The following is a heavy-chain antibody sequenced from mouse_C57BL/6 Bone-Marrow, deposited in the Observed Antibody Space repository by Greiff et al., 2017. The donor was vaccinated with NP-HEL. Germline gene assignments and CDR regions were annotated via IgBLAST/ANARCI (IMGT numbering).Heavy chain of an antibody. CDR3: ARDWGVDY. V-gene: IGHV1-20*01. J-gene: IGHJ2*01. CDR1: GYSFTGYF. Sequence: EVQLQQSGPELVKPGDSVKISCKASGYSFTGYFMNWVMQSHGKSLEWIVRINPYNGDTFYNQKFKGKATLTVDKSSSTDHMELRSLTSEDSAVYYCARDWGVDYWGQGTTLTVSS. CDR2: INPYNGDT.